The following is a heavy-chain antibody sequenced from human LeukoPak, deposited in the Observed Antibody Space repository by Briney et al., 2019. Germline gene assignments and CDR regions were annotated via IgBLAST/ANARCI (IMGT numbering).Heavy chain of an antibody. CDR3: ARDFAVVVAAGDY. Sequence: GGSLRLSCAASGFTFSSYAMSWVRQAPGKGLEWVSAISGSGGSTYYADSVKGRFTISRDNSKNTLYLQMNSLRAEDTAVYYCARDFAVVVAAGDYWGQGTLVTVSS. D-gene: IGHD2-15*01. V-gene: IGHV3-23*01. CDR1: GFTFSSYA. J-gene: IGHJ4*02. CDR2: ISGSGGST.